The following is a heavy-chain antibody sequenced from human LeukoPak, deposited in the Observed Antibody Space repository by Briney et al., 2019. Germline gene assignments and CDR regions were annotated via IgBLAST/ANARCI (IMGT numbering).Heavy chain of an antibody. D-gene: IGHD5-18*01. V-gene: IGHV4-4*03. CDR3: ASITGWYSYGSADY. CDR2: IYHSGST. CDR1: GGSISSSNW. Sequence: PETLSLTCAVSGGSISSSNWWSWVRQPPGKGLEWIGEIYHSGSTNYNPSLKSRVTISVDKSKNQFSLKLSSVTAADTAVYYCASITGWYSYGSADYWGQGTLVTVSS. J-gene: IGHJ4*02.